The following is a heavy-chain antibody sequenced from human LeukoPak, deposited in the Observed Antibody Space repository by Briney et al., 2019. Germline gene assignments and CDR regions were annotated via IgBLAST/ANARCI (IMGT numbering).Heavy chain of an antibody. J-gene: IGHJ6*03. D-gene: IGHD6-6*01. CDR3: ARDWASSSSNYYYYMDV. CDR1: GGSISSSNW. V-gene: IGHV4-4*02. Sequence: SGTLSLTCAVSGGSISSSNWWSWVRQPPGKGLEWIGEIYHSGSTNYNPSLKSRVTISVDKSKNQFSLKLSSVTAADTAVYYCARDWASSSSNYYYYMDVWGKGTTVTVSS. CDR2: IYHSGST.